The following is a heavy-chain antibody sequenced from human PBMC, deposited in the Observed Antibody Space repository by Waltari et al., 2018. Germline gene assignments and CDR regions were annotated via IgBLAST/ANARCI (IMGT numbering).Heavy chain of an antibody. V-gene: IGHV1-24*01. Sequence: QVQLVQSGAEVKKPGASVKVSCKVSGYTLTELSMHWVRQAPGNGLEWMGGVDPDDGETIYAQKFQVRVTITEDTSTDTAYMELSSLRSEDTAVYYCATTKAYADAFDIWGQGTMVTVSS. CDR1: GYTLTELS. J-gene: IGHJ3*02. CDR3: ATTKAYADAFDI. D-gene: IGHD3-16*01. CDR2: VDPDDGET.